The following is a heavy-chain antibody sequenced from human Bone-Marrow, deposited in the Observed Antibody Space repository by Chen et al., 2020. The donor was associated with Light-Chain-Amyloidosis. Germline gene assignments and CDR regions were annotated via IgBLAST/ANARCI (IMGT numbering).Heavy chain of an antibody. CDR3: AREKYSSSGFDY. Sequence: EVQLVESGGGLVKPGGSLRLSCAASGFTFSSYSMNWVRQAPGKGLEWVSSISSSSSYIYYADSVKGRFTISRDNAKNSLYLQMNSLRAEDTAVYNCAREKYSSSGFDYWGQGTLVTVSS. CDR1: GFTFSSYS. V-gene: IGHV3-21*01. CDR2: ISSSSSYI. D-gene: IGHD6-6*01. J-gene: IGHJ4*02.